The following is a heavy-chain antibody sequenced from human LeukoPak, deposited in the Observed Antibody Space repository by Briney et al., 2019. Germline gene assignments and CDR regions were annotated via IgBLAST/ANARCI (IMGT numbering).Heavy chain of an antibody. D-gene: IGHD3-3*01. CDR3: ARGGSYDFWSGYLK. CDR2: IYYGGNT. V-gene: IGHV4-59*01. J-gene: IGHJ4*02. Sequence: SETLSLTCAVSGGSISRFYWSWIRQPPGKGLEGIGFIYYGGNTNYNPSLRSRVTISIDTSKSQFSLKMSSVTAADTAVYYCARGGSYDFWSGYLKWGQGTQVTVSS. CDR1: GGSISRFY.